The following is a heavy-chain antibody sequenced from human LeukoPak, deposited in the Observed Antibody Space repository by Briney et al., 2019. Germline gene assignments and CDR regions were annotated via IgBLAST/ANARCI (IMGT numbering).Heavy chain of an antibody. CDR1: GFTFSSYW. Sequence: PGGSLRLSCAASGFTFSSYWMHWVRQAPGKGLVWVSRINSDGSSTSYADSVKGRFTISRDNAKNTLYLQMNSLRAEDTAVYYCAREADDLVIITRDPHDAFDIWGQGTMVTVSS. J-gene: IGHJ3*02. CDR3: AREADDLVIITRDPHDAFDI. CDR2: INSDGSST. D-gene: IGHD3-22*01. V-gene: IGHV3-74*01.